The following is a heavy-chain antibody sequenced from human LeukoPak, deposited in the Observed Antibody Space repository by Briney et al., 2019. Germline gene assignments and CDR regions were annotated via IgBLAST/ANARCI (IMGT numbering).Heavy chain of an antibody. CDR2: SRNKANSYTT. CDR1: GFSFSVYW. J-gene: IGHJ4*02. V-gene: IGHV3-72*01. CDR3: ARVARAYYFDY. Sequence: GGSLRLSCAASGFSFSVYWMHWVRQAPGKGPVWVARSRNKANSYTTEYAASVKGRFTISRHESENSLYLQMNSLKIEDTAVYYCARVARAYYFDYWGQGTLVTVSS.